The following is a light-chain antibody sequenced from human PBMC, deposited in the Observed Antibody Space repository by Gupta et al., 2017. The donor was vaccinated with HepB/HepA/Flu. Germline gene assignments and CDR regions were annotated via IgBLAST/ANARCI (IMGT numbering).Light chain of an antibody. V-gene: IGLV2-23*02. Sequence: QSALTQPASVSGSPGQSITISCTGTSSDIGTYDLVSWYQQHPGKAPKLKIYEVTKRPSGVSNRFASSKSGNIASLPISGLQAEDEADYSCCASGGIVSIMVFGGGTKLTVL. CDR1: SSDIGTYDL. J-gene: IGLJ2*01. CDR3: CASGGIVSIMV. CDR2: EVT.